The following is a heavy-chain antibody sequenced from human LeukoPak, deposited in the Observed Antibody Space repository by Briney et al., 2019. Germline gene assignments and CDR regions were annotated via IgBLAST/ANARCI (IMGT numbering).Heavy chain of an antibody. J-gene: IGHJ4*02. CDR2: VQNDGSKK. CDR1: GFTFSNYG. D-gene: IGHD6-19*01. CDR3: AKKGIAVAGHFDY. V-gene: IGHV3-30*02. Sequence: GGSLRLSCAASGFTFSNYGMNWVRQAPGKGLEWVALVQNDGSKKFYADPVKGRFTISRDNSKNTLYLQVNSLRAEDTAVYYCAKKGIAVAGHFDYWGQGTLVTVSS.